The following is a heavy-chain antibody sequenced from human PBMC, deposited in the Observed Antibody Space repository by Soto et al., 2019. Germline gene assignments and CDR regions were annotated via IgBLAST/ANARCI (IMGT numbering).Heavy chain of an antibody. CDR2: IIPILGIA. V-gene: IGHV1-69*02. J-gene: IGHJ3*02. CDR1: GGTFSSYT. Sequence: ASVKVSCKASGGTFSSYTISWVRQAPGQGLEWMGRIIPILGIANYAQKFQGRVTITADKSTSTAYMELSSLRSEDTAVYYCARAAVRGVIINDAFDIWGQGTMVTVSS. CDR3: ARAAVRGVIINDAFDI. D-gene: IGHD3-10*01.